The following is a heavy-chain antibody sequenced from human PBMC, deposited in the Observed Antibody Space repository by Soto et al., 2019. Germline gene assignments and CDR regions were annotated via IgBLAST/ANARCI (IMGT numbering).Heavy chain of an antibody. CDR2: ISTSGART. CDR3: AKGIGSSTCGTFDY. J-gene: IGHJ4*02. CDR1: GFTFSSYG. D-gene: IGHD1-1*01. Sequence: PGGSLRLSCAASGFTFSSYGMSWVRQAPGKGLQWVSTISTSGARTYYADSVKGRLTISRDNSKNTLYLQMNSLRAEDTAVYYCAKGIGSSTCGTFDYWGQGTLVTVSS. V-gene: IGHV3-23*01.